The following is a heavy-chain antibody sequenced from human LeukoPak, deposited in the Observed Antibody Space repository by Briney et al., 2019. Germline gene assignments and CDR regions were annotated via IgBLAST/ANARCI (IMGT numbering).Heavy chain of an antibody. CDR2: IYSGGTT. D-gene: IGHD4-17*01. CDR1: GFTVSSSY. V-gene: IGHV3-66*01. CDR3: ARVSVTTEFDY. Sequence: GRSLRLSCTASGFTVSSSYLSWVRQAPGRGLEWVSLIYSGGTTYYADSVNGRFTISRDNSKNTLYLQMNSLRPEDTAVYYCARVSVTTEFDYWGQGTLVAVSS. J-gene: IGHJ4*02.